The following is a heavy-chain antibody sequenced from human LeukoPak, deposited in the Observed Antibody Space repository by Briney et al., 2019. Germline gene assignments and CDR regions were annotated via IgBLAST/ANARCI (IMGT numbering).Heavy chain of an antibody. CDR1: SGYW. CDR2: IKQDGSEK. CDR3: ARVALRYYYDSSGYYSDAFDI. D-gene: IGHD3-22*01. Sequence: PGGSLRLSCAAFSGYWMTWVRQAPGKGLEWVANIKQDGSEKYYVDSVKGRFTISRDNAKNSLFLQMNSLRAEDTALYHCARVALRYYYDSSGYYSDAFDIWGQGTMVTVSS. J-gene: IGHJ3*02. V-gene: IGHV3-7*03.